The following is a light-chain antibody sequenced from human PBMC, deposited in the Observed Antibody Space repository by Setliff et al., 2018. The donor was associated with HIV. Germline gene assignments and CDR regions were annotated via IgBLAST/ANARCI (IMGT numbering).Light chain of an antibody. J-gene: IGLJ1*01. Sequence: LTQPASVSGSRGQSITISCTGTSSDVGAYNRVSWYQQPPGTAPKLMIYEVSNRPSGVPDRFSGSKSGNTASLTISGLQAEDEADYYCSSYTSISTFEGVFGTGTKVTVL. V-gene: IGLV2-18*02. CDR2: EVS. CDR1: SSDVGAYNR. CDR3: SSYTSISTFEGV.